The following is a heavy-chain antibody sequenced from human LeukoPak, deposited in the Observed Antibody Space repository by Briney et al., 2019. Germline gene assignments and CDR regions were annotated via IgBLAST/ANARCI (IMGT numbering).Heavy chain of an antibody. D-gene: IGHD1-14*01. CDR3: ARGTAAASGSFDY. CDR1: GGSISNYY. J-gene: IGHJ4*02. CDR2: IHYNGGT. V-gene: IGHV4-59*08. Sequence: SETLSLTCTVSGGSISNYYWTWIRQPPGKGLELIGYIHYNGGTNYNPSLKSRVTLSVDTSKNQISLKLSSVTAADTAVYFCARGTAAASGSFDYWGQGTRVTVSS.